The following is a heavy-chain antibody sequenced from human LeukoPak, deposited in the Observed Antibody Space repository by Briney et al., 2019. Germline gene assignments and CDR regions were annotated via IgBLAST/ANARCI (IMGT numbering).Heavy chain of an antibody. CDR3: ARVIRYFDWARHHDAFDI. D-gene: IGHD3-9*01. J-gene: IGHJ3*02. Sequence: ASVKASCKASGYTFTGYYMHWVRQAPGQGLEWMGWINPNSGGTNYAQKFQGRVTMTRDTSISTAYMELSRLRSDDTAVYYCARVIRYFDWARHHDAFDIWGQGTMVTVSS. CDR2: INPNSGGT. CDR1: GYTFTGYY. V-gene: IGHV1-2*02.